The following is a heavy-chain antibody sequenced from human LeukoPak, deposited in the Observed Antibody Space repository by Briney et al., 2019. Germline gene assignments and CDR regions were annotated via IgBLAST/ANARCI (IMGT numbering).Heavy chain of an antibody. V-gene: IGHV3-7*01. Sequence: GGSLRLSCAASGFTFSTYWMSWVRQAPGKGLEWVANIKEDGSEKHYVDSVKGRFTISRDNAKNSLYLQMNSLRAEDTAIYYCARGGSDVTVGYWGQGTLVTVSS. CDR3: ARGGSDVTVGY. CDR1: GFTFSTYW. D-gene: IGHD1-26*01. J-gene: IGHJ4*02. CDR2: IKEDGSEK.